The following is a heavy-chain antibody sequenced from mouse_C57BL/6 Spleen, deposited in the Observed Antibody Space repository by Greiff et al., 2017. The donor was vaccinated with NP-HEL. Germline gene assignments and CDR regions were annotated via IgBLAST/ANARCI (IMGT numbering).Heavy chain of an antibody. V-gene: IGHV1-82*01. Sequence: QVQLKQSGPELVKPGASVKISCKASGYAFSSSWMNWVKQRPGKGLEWIGRIYPGDGDTNYNGKFKGKATLTADKSSSTAYMQLSSLTSEDSAVYFCARSSNYVYFDVWGTGTTVTVSS. J-gene: IGHJ1*03. CDR1: GYAFSSSW. CDR3: ARSSNYVYFDV. D-gene: IGHD2-5*01. CDR2: IYPGDGDT.